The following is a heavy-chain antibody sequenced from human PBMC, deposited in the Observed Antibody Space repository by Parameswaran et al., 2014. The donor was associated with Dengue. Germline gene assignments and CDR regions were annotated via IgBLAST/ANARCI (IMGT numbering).Heavy chain of an antibody. J-gene: IGHJ6*02. CDR2: IKQDGSEK. Sequence: VRQAPGKGLEWVANIKQDGSEKYYVDSVKGRFTISRDNARNSLFLQMNSLRAEDTAVYYCAGTIAIPWYYHAMDVWGQGTTVTVSS. D-gene: IGHD2-21*01. V-gene: IGHV3-7*03. CDR3: AGTIAIPWYYHAMDV.